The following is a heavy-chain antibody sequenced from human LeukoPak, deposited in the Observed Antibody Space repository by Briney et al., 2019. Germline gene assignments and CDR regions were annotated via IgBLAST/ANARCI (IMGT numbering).Heavy chain of an antibody. CDR3: ARDRHTYYYDSSGYEIYAATTNWFAP. CDR2: ISYDGSNK. D-gene: IGHD3-22*01. V-gene: IGHV3-30*04. Sequence: GGSLRLSCAASGFTFSSYAMHWVRQAPGKGLEWVAVISYDGSNKYYADSVKGRFTISRDNSKNTVYLQMNRLRAEDTAGYYCARDRHTYYYDSSGYEIYAATTNWFAPWGQGTLVTVSS. J-gene: IGHJ5*02. CDR1: GFTFSSYA.